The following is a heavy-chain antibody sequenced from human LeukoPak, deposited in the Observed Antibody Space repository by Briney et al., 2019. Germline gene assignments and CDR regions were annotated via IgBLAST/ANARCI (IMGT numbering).Heavy chain of an antibody. D-gene: IGHD1-26*01. Sequence: GGSLRLSCAASGFTFSSYAMNWVHQAPGKGLEWVSAISGSGGSTFYADSVKGRFTISRDNSKNTLYLQMNSLRAEDTAVYYCAKVNLGEEPETGYFDYWGQGTLVTVSS. CDR1: GFTFSSYA. V-gene: IGHV3-23*01. CDR3: AKVNLGEEPETGYFDY. J-gene: IGHJ4*02. CDR2: ISGSGGST.